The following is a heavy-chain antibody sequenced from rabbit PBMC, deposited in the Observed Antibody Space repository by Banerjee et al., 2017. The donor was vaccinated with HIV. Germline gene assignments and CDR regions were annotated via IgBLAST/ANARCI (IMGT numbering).Heavy chain of an antibody. CDR3: ARASGSAYGMDL. CDR1: GFDLINIYW. J-gene: IGHJ6*01. D-gene: IGHD1-1*01. V-gene: IGHV1S47*01. Sequence: QEQLEESGGDLVKPEGSLTLTCTASGFDLINIYWICWVRQAPGKGPEWIACIYNSDGSTYYASWVNGRFTISRSTSLNTVTLQMTSLTVADTATYFCARASGSAYGMDLWGQGTLVTVS. CDR2: IYNSDGST.